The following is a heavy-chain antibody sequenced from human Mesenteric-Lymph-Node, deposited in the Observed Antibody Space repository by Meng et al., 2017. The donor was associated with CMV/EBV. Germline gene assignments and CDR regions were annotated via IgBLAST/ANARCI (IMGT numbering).Heavy chain of an antibody. J-gene: IGHJ5*02. CDR1: GPTFSSYG. CDR3: AQGSGIVPPLGWFDP. CDR2: IRYDGSNK. V-gene: IGHV3-30*02. D-gene: IGHD2-8*01. Sequence: GEPLKISCAASGPTFSSYGMHWVRQAPGKGLEWVAFIRYDGSNKYYADSVKGRFTISRDNSKNTLYLQMNSLRAEDTAVYYCAQGSGIVPPLGWFDPWGQGTLVTVSS.